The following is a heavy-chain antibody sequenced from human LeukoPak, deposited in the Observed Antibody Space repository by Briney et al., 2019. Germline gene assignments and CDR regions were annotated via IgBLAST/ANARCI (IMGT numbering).Heavy chain of an antibody. D-gene: IGHD3-10*01. V-gene: IGHV4-61*02. CDR2: IYTSGST. CDR3: ASLYGSGTYHNNWFDP. CDR1: GDSISSGSYY. Sequence: SETLSLTCTVSGDSISSGSYYWNWIRQPAGKGLEYIGRIYTSGSTNYNPSLKSRVTISVDTSKNQFSLKLSSVTAAVTAVYYCASLYGSGTYHNNWFDPWGEGTLVTVSS. J-gene: IGHJ5*02.